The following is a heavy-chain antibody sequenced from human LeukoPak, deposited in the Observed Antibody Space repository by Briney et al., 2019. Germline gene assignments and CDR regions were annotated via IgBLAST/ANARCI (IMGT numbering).Heavy chain of an antibody. D-gene: IGHD5-24*01. CDR3: ARHGLYAFDI. V-gene: IGHV4-34*01. CDR1: GGSFSGYY. J-gene: IGHJ3*02. Sequence: ASETLSLTCAVYGGSFSGYYWSWIRQPPGKGLEWIGEINHSGSTNYNPSLKSRVTISVDTSKNQFSLKLSSVTAADTAVYYCARHGLYAFDIWGQGTMVTVSS. CDR2: INHSGST.